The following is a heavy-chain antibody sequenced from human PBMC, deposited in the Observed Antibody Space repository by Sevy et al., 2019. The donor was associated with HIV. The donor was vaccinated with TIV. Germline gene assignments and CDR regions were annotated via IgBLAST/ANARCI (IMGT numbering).Heavy chain of an antibody. CDR2: INPNSGGT. CDR3: ARGPLRFYYYGMDV. D-gene: IGHD4-17*01. Sequence: ASVKVSCKASGYTFTGYYMHWVRQAPGQGLEWMGRINPNSGGTNYAQKFQGRVTMTRDTSISTAYMELSRLRSDDTAVYYCARGPLRFYYYGMDVWGQWTTVTVSS. V-gene: IGHV1-2*06. J-gene: IGHJ6*02. CDR1: GYTFTGYY.